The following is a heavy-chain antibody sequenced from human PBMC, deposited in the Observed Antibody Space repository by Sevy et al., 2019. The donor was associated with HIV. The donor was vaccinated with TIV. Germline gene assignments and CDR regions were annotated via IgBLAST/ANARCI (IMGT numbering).Heavy chain of an antibody. CDR3: ARRPDFGVVIPTGVMDV. Sequence: GGSLRLSCAASGFTISTYAMTWVRQAPGKGLQWVSVISGSGGSTYYADSVKGRFTISRDNSKNTMYLQMNSLRAEDTAVYYCARRPDFGVVIPTGVMDVWGQGTTVTVSS. J-gene: IGHJ6*02. V-gene: IGHV3-23*01. CDR1: GFTISTYA. CDR2: ISGSGGST. D-gene: IGHD3-3*01.